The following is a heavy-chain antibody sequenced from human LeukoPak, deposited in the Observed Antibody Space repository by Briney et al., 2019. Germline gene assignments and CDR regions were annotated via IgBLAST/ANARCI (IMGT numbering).Heavy chain of an antibody. CDR1: GGTFSSYA. V-gene: IGHV1-69*10. Sequence: ASVKVSCKASGGTFSSYAISWVRQAPGQGLEWMGGIIPILGIANYAQKFQGRVTITADKSTSTAYMGLSSLRSEDTAVYYCASAVAGSSYDAFDIWGQGTMVTVSS. CDR2: IIPILGIA. J-gene: IGHJ3*02. D-gene: IGHD6-19*01. CDR3: ASAVAGSSYDAFDI.